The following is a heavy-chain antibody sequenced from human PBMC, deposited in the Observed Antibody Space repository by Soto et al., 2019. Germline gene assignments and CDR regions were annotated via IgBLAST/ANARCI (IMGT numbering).Heavy chain of an antibody. CDR3: ARIVVVITDLLDY. D-gene: IGHD3-22*01. CDR1: GGSISSSSYD. CDR2: IYYSGST. J-gene: IGHJ4*02. V-gene: IGHV4-39*01. Sequence: PSETLSLTCTVSGGSISSSSYDGGGIRQPPGKGLEWIGSIYYSGSTYYNPSLKSRVTISVDTSKNQFSLKLSSVTAADTAVYYCARIVVVITDLLDYWGQGTLVTVSS.